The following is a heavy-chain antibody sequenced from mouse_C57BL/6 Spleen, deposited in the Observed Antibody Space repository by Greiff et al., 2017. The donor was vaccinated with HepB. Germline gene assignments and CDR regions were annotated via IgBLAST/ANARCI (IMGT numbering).Heavy chain of an antibody. CDR2: IYPGSGST. CDR1: GYTFTSYW. CDR3: ARKGDYGSSYEDWYFDV. Sequence: VQLQQPGAELVKPGASVKMSCKASGYTFTSYWITWVKQRPGQGLEWIGDIYPGSGSTNYNEKFKSKATLTVDTSSSTAYMQLSSLTSEDSAVYYCARKGDYGSSYEDWYFDVWGTGTTVTVSS. J-gene: IGHJ1*03. V-gene: IGHV1-55*01. D-gene: IGHD1-1*01.